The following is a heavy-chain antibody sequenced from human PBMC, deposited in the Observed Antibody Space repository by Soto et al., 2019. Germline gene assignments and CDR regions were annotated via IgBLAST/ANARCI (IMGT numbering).Heavy chain of an antibody. CDR2: INHSGST. CDR3: ASPVFHCSGGSCYPGAWFDP. V-gene: IGHV4-34*01. CDR1: GGSFSGYY. J-gene: IGHJ5*02. D-gene: IGHD2-15*01. Sequence: PSETLSLTCAVYGGSFSGYYWSWIRQPPGKGLEWIGEINHSGSTNYNPSLKSRVTISVDTSKNQFSLKLSSVTAADTAVYYCASPVFHCSGGSCYPGAWFDPWGQGTLVTVSS.